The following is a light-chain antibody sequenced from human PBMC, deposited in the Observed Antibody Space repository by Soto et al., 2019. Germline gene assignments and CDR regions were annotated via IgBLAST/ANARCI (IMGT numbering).Light chain of an antibody. CDR2: DVS. J-gene: IGLJ1*01. CDR1: SRDVGGYNY. Sequence: QSALTQPASVSGSPGQSITISCTGTSRDVGGYNYVSWYQQHPGNAPKLMIYDVSNRPSGVSNRFSGSKSGNTASLTISGLQAEDEADYYCSSYTSSSTLEVFGTGTKLTVL. CDR3: SSYTSSSTLEV. V-gene: IGLV2-14*01.